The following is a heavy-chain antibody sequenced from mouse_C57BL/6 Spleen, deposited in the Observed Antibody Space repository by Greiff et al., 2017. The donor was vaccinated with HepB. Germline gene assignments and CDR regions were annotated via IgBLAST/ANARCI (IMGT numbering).Heavy chain of an antibody. D-gene: IGHD2-3*01. V-gene: IGHV1-15*01. Sequence: VQLQQSGAELVRPGASVTLSCKASGYTFTDYEMHWVKQTPVHGLEWIGAIDPETGGTAYNQKFTGKAILTADKSSSTAYMELRSLTSEDSAVDYCTRERDGYPPMDYWGQGTSVTVSS. CDR2: IDPETGGT. J-gene: IGHJ4*01. CDR3: TRERDGYPPMDY. CDR1: GYTFTDYE.